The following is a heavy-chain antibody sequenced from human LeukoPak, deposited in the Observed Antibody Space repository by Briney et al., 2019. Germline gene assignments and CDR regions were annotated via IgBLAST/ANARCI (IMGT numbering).Heavy chain of an antibody. V-gene: IGHV3-30*02. D-gene: IGHD5-18*01. Sequence: GGSLRLSCAASGFTFSSYGMQWVRQAPGKGLEWVALIRYDGSNKYYADSVKGRFTVSGDNSKNTVYLQMNSLRAEDTAVYYCAKRDTATGGSYYFDYWGQGTLVTVS. CDR3: AKRDTATGGSYYFDY. J-gene: IGHJ4*02. CDR2: IRYDGSNK. CDR1: GFTFSSYG.